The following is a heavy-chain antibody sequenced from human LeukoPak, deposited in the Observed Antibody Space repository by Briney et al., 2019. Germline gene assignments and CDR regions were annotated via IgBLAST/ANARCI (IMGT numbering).Heavy chain of an antibody. CDR2: IYHRGGT. CDR3: ARYIVSYPHDAFDI. CDR1: GGSIGSYY. D-gene: IGHD1-26*01. Sequence: PSETLSLTCSVSGGSIGSYYWNWIRQSPGKELEWIGYIYHRGGTGINPSLKSRVTISVDTSKKQFSLKLSSVTAADTAFYYCARYIVSYPHDAFDIWGQGTMVTVSS. V-gene: IGHV4-59*01. J-gene: IGHJ3*02.